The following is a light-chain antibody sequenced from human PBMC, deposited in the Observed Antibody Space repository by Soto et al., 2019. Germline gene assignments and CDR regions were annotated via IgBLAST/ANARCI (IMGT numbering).Light chain of an antibody. CDR2: DAS. CDR3: QQRSNWPIT. Sequence: EVVLTHSPVTLSLSPGERSTLSCRASQSFRGLLAWYQQKPGQAPRLLIYDASNRATGIPARFSGSGSGTDFTLTISSLEPEDFAVYYCQQRSNWPITFGQGTRLENK. V-gene: IGKV3-11*01. J-gene: IGKJ5*01. CDR1: QSFRGL.